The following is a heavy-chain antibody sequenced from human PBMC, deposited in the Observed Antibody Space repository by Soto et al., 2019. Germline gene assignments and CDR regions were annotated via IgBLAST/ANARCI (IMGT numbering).Heavy chain of an antibody. CDR3: ARVPITIFGVVPSSYGMDV. D-gene: IGHD3-3*01. CDR2: INPNSGGT. Sequence: ASVKVSCKASGYTFTGYYMHWVRQAPGQGLEWMGWINPNSGGTNYAQKFQGWVTMTRDTSISTAYMELSRPRSDDTAVYYCARVPITIFGVVPSSYGMDVWGQGTTVTVSS. CDR1: GYTFTGYY. J-gene: IGHJ6*02. V-gene: IGHV1-2*04.